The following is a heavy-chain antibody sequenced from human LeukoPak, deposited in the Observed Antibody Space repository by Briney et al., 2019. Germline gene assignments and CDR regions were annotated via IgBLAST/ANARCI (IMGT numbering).Heavy chain of an antibody. D-gene: IGHD2-2*01. CDR1: GFTFSGSA. CDR3: TFLGYCSSTSCALPDY. Sequence: GGSLRLSCAASGFTFSGSAMHWVRQASGKGLEWVGRIRSKANSYATAYAASVKGRFTISRDDSKNTAYLQMNSLKTEDTAVYYCTFLGYCSSTSCALPDYWGQGTLVTVSS. J-gene: IGHJ4*02. CDR2: IRSKANSYAT. V-gene: IGHV3-73*01.